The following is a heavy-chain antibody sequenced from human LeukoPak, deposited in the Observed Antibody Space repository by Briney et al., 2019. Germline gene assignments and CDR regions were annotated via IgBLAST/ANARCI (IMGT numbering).Heavy chain of an antibody. CDR2: INHSGST. J-gene: IGHJ4*02. V-gene: IGHV4-34*01. CDR3: ARGVAGQHTAMATHDY. Sequence: SETLSLTCAVYGGSFSGYYWSWIRQPPGKGLEWIGEINHSGSTNYNPSLKSRVTISVDTSKNQFSLKLSSVTAADTAVYYCARGVAGQHTAMATHDYWGQGTLVTVSS. CDR1: GGSFSGYY. D-gene: IGHD5-18*01.